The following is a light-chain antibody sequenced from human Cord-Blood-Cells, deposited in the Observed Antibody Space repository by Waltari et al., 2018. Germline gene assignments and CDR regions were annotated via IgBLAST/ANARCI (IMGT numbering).Light chain of an antibody. CDR1: QSVLYSSNNKNY. J-gene: IGKJ4*01. V-gene: IGKV4-1*01. CDR3: QQYYSTPT. Sequence: IVMNQSKDSLAASLGARATINCKSSQSVLYSSNNKNYLAWYQQKPGQPPKLLIYWASTRESGVPDRFSGSESETDFTLTISSLQAEDVAVYYCQQYYSTPTFGGGTKVEIK. CDR2: WAS.